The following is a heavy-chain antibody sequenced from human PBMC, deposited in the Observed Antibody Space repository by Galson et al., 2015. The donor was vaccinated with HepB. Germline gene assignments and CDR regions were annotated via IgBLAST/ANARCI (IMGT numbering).Heavy chain of an antibody. CDR2: LYPDSDT. CDR3: ARPYTSGRYDWGH. V-gene: IGHV5-51*03. CDR1: GYSFTNYW. D-gene: IGHD6-19*01. Sequence: QSGAEVKKPGESLKISCEGSGYSFTNYWIGWVRQMPGKGLEWMGILYPDSDTRNNPSLQGQFPISADKCFRTAYLQWSSLKASDTATYYCARPYTSGRYDWGHWGQGTLVTVSS. J-gene: IGHJ4*02.